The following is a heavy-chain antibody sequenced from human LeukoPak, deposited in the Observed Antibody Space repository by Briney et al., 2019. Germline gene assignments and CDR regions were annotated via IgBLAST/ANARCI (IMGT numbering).Heavy chain of an antibody. J-gene: IGHJ4*02. CDR1: GFTFNSYA. CDR2: NSGSGVST. V-gene: IGHV3-23*01. D-gene: IGHD5-12*01. Sequence: GGSLRLSCAASGFTFNSYAMSWVRQAPGKGLEWVSSNSGSGVSTSYADSVKGRFTISRDNSKNTLYLQMNSLRAEDTAVYYCAKDPYRASSGLVDYWGQGTLVTVSS. CDR3: AKDPYRASSGLVDY.